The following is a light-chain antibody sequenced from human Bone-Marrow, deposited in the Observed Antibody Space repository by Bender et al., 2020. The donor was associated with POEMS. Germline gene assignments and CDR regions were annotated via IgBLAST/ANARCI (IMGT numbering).Light chain of an antibody. CDR3: SSWDDSLSGWV. J-gene: IGLJ3*02. CDR1: NIRSRN. CDR2: YDD. Sequence: SYVLTQPPSMSVAPGKTVTIPCGADNIRSRNVHWFQQKPGQAPVLVIYYDDERPSGVPDRFSGSKSGNTASLTVSGLQAEDEGDYYCSSWDDSLSGWVFGGGTKLTVL. V-gene: IGLV3-21*01.